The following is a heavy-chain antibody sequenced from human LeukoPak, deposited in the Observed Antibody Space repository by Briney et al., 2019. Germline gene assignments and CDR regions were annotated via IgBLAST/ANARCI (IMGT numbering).Heavy chain of an antibody. CDR1: GFTFSDYN. J-gene: IGHJ4*02. CDR2: ISRSGSTK. Sequence: PGGSLRLSCAASGFTFSDYNMRWIRQAPGKGLEWVSSISRSGSTKYYADSVKGRFPISRDNAKNSLYLQMNSLRAEDTAVYYCARDLLGYCSSTSCSTDETFDYWGQGTLVTVSS. CDR3: ARDLLGYCSSTSCSTDETFDY. V-gene: IGHV3-11*04. D-gene: IGHD2-2*01.